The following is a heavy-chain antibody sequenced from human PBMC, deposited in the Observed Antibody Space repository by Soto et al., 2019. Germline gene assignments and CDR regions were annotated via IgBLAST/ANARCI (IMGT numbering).Heavy chain of an antibody. J-gene: IGHJ4*02. D-gene: IGHD6-19*01. CDR3: ATTGTVAGKLGY. CDR1: GFTFSAYA. CDR2: IYYSGST. Sequence: LRLSCAASGFTFSAYAMSWVRQAPGKGLEWIGYIYYSGSTYYNPSLKSRVTISVDTSKNQFSLKLSSVTAADTAVYYCATTGTVAGKLGYWGQGTLVTVSS. V-gene: IGHV4-30-4*08.